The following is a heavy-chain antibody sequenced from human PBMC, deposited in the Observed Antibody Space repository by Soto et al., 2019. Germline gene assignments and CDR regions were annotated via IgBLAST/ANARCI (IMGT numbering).Heavy chain of an antibody. CDR1: GGSIGSVDNY. J-gene: IGHJ5*02. CDR3: ATIIIPGSRPTGFDP. Sequence: SETLSLTCSVSGGSIGSVDNYWAWIRQAPGKGLEWIGSVYYVGSPFYNPSLQSRLTMSIDTTKNDFSLNLTSVTATDTAVYFCATIIIPGSRPTGFDPRGQGISVTVSS. V-gene: IGHV4-39*02. D-gene: IGHD5-12*01. CDR2: VYYVGSP.